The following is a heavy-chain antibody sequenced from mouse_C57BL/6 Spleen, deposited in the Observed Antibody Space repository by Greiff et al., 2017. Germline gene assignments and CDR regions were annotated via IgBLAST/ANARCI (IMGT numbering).Heavy chain of an antibody. CDR2: INYDGSST. J-gene: IGHJ4*01. V-gene: IGHV5-16*01. CDR3: ARVDYGNPYYYAMDY. D-gene: IGHD2-1*01. CDR1: GFTFSDYY. Sequence: DVKLVESEGGLVQPGSSMKLSCTASGFTFSDYYMAWVRQVPEKGLEWVANINYDGSSTYYLDSLKSRFIISRDNAKNILYLQMSSLKSEDTATYYYARVDYGNPYYYAMDYWGQGTSVTVSS.